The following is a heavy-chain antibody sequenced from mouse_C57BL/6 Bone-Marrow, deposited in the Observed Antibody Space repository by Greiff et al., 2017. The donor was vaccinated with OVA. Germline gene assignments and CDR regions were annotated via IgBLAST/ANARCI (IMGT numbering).Heavy chain of an antibody. CDR2: IHPSDSDT. CDR3: AQIRGAACMAY. D-gene: IGHD2-10*02. CDR1: GYTFTSYW. J-gene: IGHJ3*01. V-gene: IGHV1-74*01. Sequence: VQLQQPGAELVKPGASVKVSCKASGYTFTSYWMHWVKQRPGQGLEWIGRIHPSDSDTNYNHKFKGKATLTVDNSSSTAYMQLSSLTSEDSAVYYYAQIRGAACMAYWGQGTLGTGSA.